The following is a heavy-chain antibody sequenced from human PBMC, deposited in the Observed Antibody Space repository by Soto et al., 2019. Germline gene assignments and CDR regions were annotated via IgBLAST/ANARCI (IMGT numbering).Heavy chain of an antibody. CDR3: ARELYGLYYYYGMDV. CDR2: INHSGST. D-gene: IGHD1-26*01. CDR1: GGSFSGYY. J-gene: IGHJ6*02. Sequence: SETLSLTCAVYGGSFSGYYWSWIRRPPGKGLECIGEINHSGSTNYNPSLKSRVTISVDTSKNQFSLKLSSVTAADTAVYYCARELYGLYYYYGMDVWGQGTTVTVSS. V-gene: IGHV4-34*01.